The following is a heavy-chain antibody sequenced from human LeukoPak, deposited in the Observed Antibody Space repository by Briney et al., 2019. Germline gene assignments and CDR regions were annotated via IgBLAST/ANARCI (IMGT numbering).Heavy chain of an antibody. D-gene: IGHD3-10*01. CDR2: ISESGGST. Sequence: GGSLRLSCAVSGFTFSSYAMSWVRQAPGKGLEWVSAISESGGSTYYADSVKGRFTISRDNPKNTLYLQMSSLRDDDTAVYFCARGEGDNWGQGTLVAVSS. CDR1: GFTFSSYA. CDR3: ARGEGDN. V-gene: IGHV3-23*01. J-gene: IGHJ4*02.